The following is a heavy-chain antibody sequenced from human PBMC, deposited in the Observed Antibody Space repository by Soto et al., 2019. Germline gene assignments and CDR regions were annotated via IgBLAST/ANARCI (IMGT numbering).Heavy chain of an antibody. V-gene: IGHV3-33*01. D-gene: IGHD2-2*01. CDR2: IWYDGSNQ. Sequence: QVQLVESGGGVVQPGRSLRISCVASGISFGSSGMHWVRQAPGKGLEWVAFIWYDGSNQYYSDSVKGRFTISRDNSMIPLSLQMDSLRVEDTGIYYCARDGAHQDIDYWGQGTLVTVSS. CDR1: GISFGSSG. CDR3: ARDGAHQDIDY. J-gene: IGHJ4*02.